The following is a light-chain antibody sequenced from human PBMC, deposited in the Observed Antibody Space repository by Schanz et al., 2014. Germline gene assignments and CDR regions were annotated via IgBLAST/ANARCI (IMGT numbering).Light chain of an antibody. V-gene: IGLV1-40*01. Sequence: QSVLTQPPSVSGAPGQRVTISCTGRSSNIGASYDVHWYQQLPGTAPKLLIYGNTNRPAGVPDRFSGSKSGKSASLAITGLQADDEADYYCATWDDSLNGWVFGGGTQLTVL. J-gene: IGLJ3*02. CDR3: ATWDDSLNGWV. CDR1: SSNIGASYD. CDR2: GNT.